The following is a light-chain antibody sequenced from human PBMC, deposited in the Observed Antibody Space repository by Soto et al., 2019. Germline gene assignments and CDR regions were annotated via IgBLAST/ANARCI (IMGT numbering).Light chain of an antibody. V-gene: IGKV1-5*03. CDR1: QSISRW. CDR2: EAS. CDR3: QQYNEYSAWT. Sequence: DIQMTQSPSTLSASLGDRVTITCRASQSISRWLAWYQQKPGKAPKLLIYEASGLESGVPSRFSGSGSGTEFPLTISSLQPDDFATYFCQQYNEYSAWTFGQGTKVDIK. J-gene: IGKJ1*01.